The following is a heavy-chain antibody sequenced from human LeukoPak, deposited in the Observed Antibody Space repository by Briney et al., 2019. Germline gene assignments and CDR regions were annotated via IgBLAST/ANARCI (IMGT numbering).Heavy chain of an antibody. CDR3: ARDSGKGDKDIVVVPAALDAFDI. CDR2: MNPNSGNT. V-gene: IGHV1-8*03. CDR1: GYTFTSYD. Sequence: ASVKVSCKASGYTFTSYDINWVRQATGQGLEWMGWMNPNSGNTGYAQKFQGRVTITRNTSISTAYMEPSSLRSEDTAVYYCARDSGKGDKDIVVVPAALDAFDIWGQGTMVTVSS. D-gene: IGHD2-2*01. J-gene: IGHJ3*02.